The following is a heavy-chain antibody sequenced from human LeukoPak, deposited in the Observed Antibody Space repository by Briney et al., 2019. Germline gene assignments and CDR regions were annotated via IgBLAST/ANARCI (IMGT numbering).Heavy chain of an antibody. CDR1: GGSIRSRSYY. V-gene: IGHV4-39*01. CDR3: ARLYCSSGICYLDY. J-gene: IGHJ4*02. CDR2: IYYSGTT. Sequence: SGTLSLTCTVSGGSIRSRSYYWGWIRQPPGKWLELIGSIYYSGTTYYNPSLKSRVTISVDTSKNQFSLKLSSVTAADTAVYYCARLYCSSGICYLDYWGQGNLVTVSS. D-gene: IGHD2-15*01.